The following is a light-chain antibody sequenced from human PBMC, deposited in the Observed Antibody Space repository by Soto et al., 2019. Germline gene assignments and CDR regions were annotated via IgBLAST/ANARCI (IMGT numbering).Light chain of an antibody. CDR2: KAS. CDR3: QQYNSYST. V-gene: IGKV1-5*03. J-gene: IGKJ1*01. CDR1: QSISSW. Sequence: IRMNQSPSTLSAYVGDRVTTTCRASQSISSWLAWYQQKPGKAPKLLIYKASSLESGVPSRFSGSGSGTEFTLTISSLQPDDFATYYCQQYNSYSTFGQGTKVDI.